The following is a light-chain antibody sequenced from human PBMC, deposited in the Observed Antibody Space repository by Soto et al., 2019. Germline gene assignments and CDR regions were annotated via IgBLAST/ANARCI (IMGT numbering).Light chain of an antibody. CDR3: SSYAGSNVV. Sequence: QSVLAQPPSASGSPGQSVTISCTGTSSDVGGYNYVSWYQQHPGKAPKLMIYEVSKRPSGVPDRFSGSKSGNTASLTVSGLQAEDEADSSCSSYAGSNVVFGTGTKVTVL. V-gene: IGLV2-8*01. CDR2: EVS. J-gene: IGLJ1*01. CDR1: SSDVGGYNY.